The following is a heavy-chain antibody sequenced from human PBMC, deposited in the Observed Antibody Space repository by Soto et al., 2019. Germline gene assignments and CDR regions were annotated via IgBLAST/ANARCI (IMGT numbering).Heavy chain of an antibody. CDR3: ARDRASGSFDY. D-gene: IGHD1-26*01. CDR1: GYNFNINS. V-gene: IGHV7-4-1*01. CDR2: INPNTGNP. Sequence: VPLVQSGSESMQPGASVKVSCKGPGYNFNINSLNGLRQAPGQGLEWMGWINPNTGNPTYEQGFTGRFVFSVDTSVSTVYLQIFSLKADDSAVYYCARDRASGSFDYWGQGTLVTVSS. J-gene: IGHJ4*02.